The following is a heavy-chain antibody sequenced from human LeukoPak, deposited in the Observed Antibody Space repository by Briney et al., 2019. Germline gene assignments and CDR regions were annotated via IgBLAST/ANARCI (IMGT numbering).Heavy chain of an antibody. CDR1: GGSISSYY. CDR2: IYYSGST. V-gene: IGHV4-59*01. D-gene: IGHD2-15*01. J-gene: IGHJ4*02. Sequence: SETLSLTCTVSGGSISSYYWSWIRQPPGKGLEWIAYIYYSGSTSYNPSLESRVTISIDTSKNQFSLKLSSVTAADTAVYYCGGAKVVAAVGGDYFNYWGQGTLVTVSS. CDR3: GGAKVVAAVGGDYFNY.